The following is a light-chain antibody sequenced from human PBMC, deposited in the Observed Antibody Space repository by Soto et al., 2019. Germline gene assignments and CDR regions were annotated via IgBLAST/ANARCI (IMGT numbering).Light chain of an antibody. Sequence: DIQMTQSPTSLSASVGDRVTITCRASQTISIYLYWYQQKAGRAPKLLIYGASSLYSGVPSRFSGSGSGTDFSLTISSLQPEDSATYYCQQSYSTPWTFGKGTKVEI. CDR1: QTISIY. CDR3: QQSYSTPWT. V-gene: IGKV1-39*01. CDR2: GAS. J-gene: IGKJ1*01.